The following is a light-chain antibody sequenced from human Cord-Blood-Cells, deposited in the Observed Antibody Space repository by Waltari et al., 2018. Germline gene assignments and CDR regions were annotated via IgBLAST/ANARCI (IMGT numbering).Light chain of an antibody. V-gene: IGLV2-14*01. CDR2: DVS. CDR1: SSDVGGYHY. J-gene: IGLJ3*02. CDR3: SSYTSSSTWV. Sequence: QSALTQPASVSGSPGQSITTPCTGTSSDVGGYHYVSWYHQHPGKAPQLMIYDVSMRPSGVSNRFSGSKSGNTASLTISGLQAEDEADYYCSSYTSSSTWVFGGGTKLTVL.